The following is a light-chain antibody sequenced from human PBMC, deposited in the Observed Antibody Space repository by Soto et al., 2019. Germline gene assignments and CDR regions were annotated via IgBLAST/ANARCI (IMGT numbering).Light chain of an antibody. Sequence: EIFLTQSPDSLSLSPGERATLSCRASQSVSSSYLGWYQQKPGQAPRLLIYGASSRATGIPDRFSGSGSGTEFTLTISRLDPEDFAVYDCQQYGSSPWTFGQGTKVDIK. J-gene: IGKJ1*01. V-gene: IGKV3-20*01. CDR1: QSVSSSY. CDR2: GAS. CDR3: QQYGSSPWT.